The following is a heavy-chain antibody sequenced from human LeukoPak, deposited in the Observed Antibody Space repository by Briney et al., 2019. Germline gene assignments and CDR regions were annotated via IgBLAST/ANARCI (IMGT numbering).Heavy chain of an antibody. D-gene: IGHD6-19*01. Sequence: PSETLSLTCTVSGGSISTYYWSWIRQPPGVGLEWIGYSYDSGSTYCNPSLKTRVTISVDTSKNQFSLRLSSVTAADTAVYYCGRVGSGSFDYWGQGTLVTVSS. CDR1: GGSISTYY. J-gene: IGHJ4*02. CDR3: GRVGSGSFDY. V-gene: IGHV4-59*01. CDR2: SYDSGST.